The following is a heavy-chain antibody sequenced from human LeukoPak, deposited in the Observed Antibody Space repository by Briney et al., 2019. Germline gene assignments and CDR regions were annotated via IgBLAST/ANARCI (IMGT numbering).Heavy chain of an antibody. J-gene: IGHJ3*02. CDR3: ARVLEEKAGRAFDI. CDR2: IYYSGST. Sequence: PSETLSLTCTVSGGSISSYYWSWIRQPPGKGLGWIGYIYYSGSTNYNPSLKSRVTISVDTSKNQFSLKLSSVTAADTAVYYCARVLEEKAGRAFDIWGQGTMVTVSS. V-gene: IGHV4-59*01. D-gene: IGHD5-24*01. CDR1: GGSISSYY.